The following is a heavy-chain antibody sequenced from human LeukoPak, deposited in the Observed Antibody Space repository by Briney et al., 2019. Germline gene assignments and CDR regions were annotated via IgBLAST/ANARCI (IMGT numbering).Heavy chain of an antibody. J-gene: IGHJ4*02. V-gene: IGHV4-39*07. Sequence: SETLSLTCTVSGASISGSGYYWGWIRQPPGKGLEWIGSIYHSGSTYYNPSLKSRVTISVDTSKNQFSLKLSSVTAADTAVYYCARGIAAAGYRGDYWGQGTLVTVSS. CDR2: IYHSGST. CDR1: GASISGSGYY. CDR3: ARGIAAAGYRGDY. D-gene: IGHD6-13*01.